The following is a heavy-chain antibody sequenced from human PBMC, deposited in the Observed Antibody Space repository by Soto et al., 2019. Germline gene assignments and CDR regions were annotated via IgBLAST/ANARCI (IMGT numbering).Heavy chain of an antibody. CDR3: ARVPAVAGRPGDY. J-gene: IGHJ4*02. D-gene: IGHD6-19*01. CDR1: GYTFTSYD. CDR2: MNPNSGNT. V-gene: IGHV1-8*01. Sequence: ASVKVSCKASGYTFTSYDINWVRQATGQGLEWMGWMNPNSGNTGYAQKFQGRVTMTRNTSISTAYMELSSLRSDDTAVYYCARVPAVAGRPGDYWGQGTLVTVSS.